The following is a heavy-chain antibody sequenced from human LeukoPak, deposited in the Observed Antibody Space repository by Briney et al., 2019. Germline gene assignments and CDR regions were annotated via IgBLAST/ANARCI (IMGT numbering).Heavy chain of an antibody. CDR3: ARLYYDSSGQPFDY. Sequence: SETPSLTCAVYGGSFSGYYWSWMRQPPGKGLEWIGEINHSGSTNYNPSLKSRVTISVDTSKNQFSLKLSSVTAADTAVYYCARLYYDSSGQPFDYWGQGTLVTVSS. V-gene: IGHV4-34*01. CDR2: INHSGST. CDR1: GGSFSGYY. D-gene: IGHD3-22*01. J-gene: IGHJ4*02.